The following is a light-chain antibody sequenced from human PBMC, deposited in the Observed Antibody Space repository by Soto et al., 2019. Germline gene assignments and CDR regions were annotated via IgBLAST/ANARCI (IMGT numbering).Light chain of an antibody. CDR1: QSVLYSSNNKNY. CDR2: WAS. J-gene: IGKJ3*01. CDR3: QQYSTLFT. V-gene: IGKV4-1*01. Sequence: DIVMTQSPDSLAVSLGERTTINCKSSQSVLYSSNNKNYLAWYQQKPGQPPKLLIYWASTRESGVPDRFSGSGSGTDFTLTISSLQAEDVAVYYCQQYSTLFTLGPGTKVDIK.